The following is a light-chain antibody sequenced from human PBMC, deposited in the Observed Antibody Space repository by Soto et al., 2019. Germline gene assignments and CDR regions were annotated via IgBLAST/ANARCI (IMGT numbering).Light chain of an antibody. CDR3: SSYAGSYTMV. V-gene: IGLV2-14*01. Sequence: QSALTQPASVSGSPGQSITISCTGTSSDLAIYNYVSWYQQQPGKAPKLMIYQVTNRPSGVSNRFSGSRSGNTASLTISGLQAEDEADYYCSSYAGSYTMVFGGGTKVTVL. CDR2: QVT. CDR1: SSDLAIYNY. J-gene: IGLJ2*01.